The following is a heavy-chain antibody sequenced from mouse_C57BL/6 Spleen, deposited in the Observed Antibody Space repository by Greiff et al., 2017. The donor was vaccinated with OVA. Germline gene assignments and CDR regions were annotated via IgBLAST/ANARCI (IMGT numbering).Heavy chain of an antibody. Sequence: EVQLVESGGGLVKPGGSLKLSCAASGFTFSSYAMSWVRQTPEKRLEWVATISDGGSYTYYPDNVKGRFTISRDNAKNNLYLQMSHLKSEDTAMYYCARSDGDFSYWGQGTLVTVSA. V-gene: IGHV5-4*01. CDR3: ARSDGDFSY. CDR1: GFTFSSYA. J-gene: IGHJ3*01. D-gene: IGHD2-13*01. CDR2: ISDGGSYT.